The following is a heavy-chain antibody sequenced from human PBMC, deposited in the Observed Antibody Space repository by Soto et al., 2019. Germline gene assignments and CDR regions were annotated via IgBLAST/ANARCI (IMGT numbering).Heavy chain of an antibody. CDR3: ARVQTGYYYGSGSHWAFDY. D-gene: IGHD3-10*01. Sequence: SQTLSLTCTVSGGSISSYYWSWIRQPPGKGLEWIGYIYYSGSTNYNPSLKSRVTISVDTSKNQFSLKLSSVTAADTAVYYCARVQTGYYYGSGSHWAFDYWGQGTLVTVS. J-gene: IGHJ4*02. CDR2: IYYSGST. V-gene: IGHV4-59*01. CDR1: GGSISSYY.